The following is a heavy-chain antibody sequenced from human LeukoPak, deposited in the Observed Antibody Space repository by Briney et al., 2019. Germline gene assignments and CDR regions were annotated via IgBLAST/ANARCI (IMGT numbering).Heavy chain of an antibody. J-gene: IGHJ4*02. CDR2: IIPILGIA. V-gene: IGHV1-69*04. CDR3: ARGRGHYNTPYDY. Sequence: ASVKVSCKASGGTFSSYAISWVRQAPGQGLEGMGRIIPILGIANYAQKFQGRVTITADKSTSTAYMELSSLRSEDTAVYYCARGRGHYNTPYDYWGQGTLVTVSS. D-gene: IGHD1-20*01. CDR1: GGTFSSYA.